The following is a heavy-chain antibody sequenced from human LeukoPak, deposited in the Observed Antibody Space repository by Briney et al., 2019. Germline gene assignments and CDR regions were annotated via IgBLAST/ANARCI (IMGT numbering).Heavy chain of an antibody. CDR2: IYHGDSDT. J-gene: IGHJ2*01. Sequence: GESMKISCKASGYSFPGYWIGWVRQMPGKGLEWMGIIYHGDSDTRYSPSFQGQVTISADKSISTTYLQWSSLKASDTAMYYCAGRADRYCSGGSCPLSWWYFDLWGRGTLVTVSS. V-gene: IGHV5-51*01. D-gene: IGHD2-15*01. CDR3: AGRADRYCSGGSCPLSWWYFDL. CDR1: GYSFPGYW.